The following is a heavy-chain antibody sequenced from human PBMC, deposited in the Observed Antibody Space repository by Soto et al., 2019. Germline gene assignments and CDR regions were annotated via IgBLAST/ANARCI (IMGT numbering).Heavy chain of an antibody. CDR2: IYYSGST. Sequence: SETLSLTCTVSGGSISSYYWSWIRQPPGKGLEWIGYIYYSGSTNYNPSLKSRVTISVDTSKNQFSLKLSSVTAADTAVYYCARAPFSYDYGDYVYYFDYWGQGTLVTVSS. CDR3: ARAPFSYDYGDYVYYFDY. V-gene: IGHV4-59*01. J-gene: IGHJ4*02. CDR1: GGSISSYY. D-gene: IGHD4-17*01.